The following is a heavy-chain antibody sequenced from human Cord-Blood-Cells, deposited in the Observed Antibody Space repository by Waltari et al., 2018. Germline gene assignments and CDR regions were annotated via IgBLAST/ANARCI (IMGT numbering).Heavy chain of an antibody. D-gene: IGHD6-13*01. J-gene: IGHJ3*02. CDR1: GVTFSDFA. CDR3: AKDVAAAGDAFDI. CDR2: ISWNSGSI. V-gene: IGHV3-9*01. Sequence: EVQLVESGGVLVQHGRSLRLSGDAFGVTFSDFAMTWFREDPGKGLEWVSGISWNSGSIGYADSVKGRFTISRDNAKNSLYLQMNSLRAEDTALYYCAKDVAAAGDAFDIWGQGTMVTVSS.